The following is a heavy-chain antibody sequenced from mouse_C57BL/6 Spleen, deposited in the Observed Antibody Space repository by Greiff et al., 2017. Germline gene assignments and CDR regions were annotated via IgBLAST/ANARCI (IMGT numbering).Heavy chain of an antibody. J-gene: IGHJ2*01. Sequence: EVQLQQSGPELVKPGASVKISCKASGYTFTDYYMNWVKQSHGKSLEWIGDINPNNGGTSYNQKFKGKATLTVDKSSSTAYMELRSLTSEDSAVYYCARRYYDYFDYWGQGTTLTVSS. CDR1: GYTFTDYY. D-gene: IGHD1-1*01. V-gene: IGHV1-26*01. CDR2: INPNNGGT. CDR3: ARRYYDYFDY.